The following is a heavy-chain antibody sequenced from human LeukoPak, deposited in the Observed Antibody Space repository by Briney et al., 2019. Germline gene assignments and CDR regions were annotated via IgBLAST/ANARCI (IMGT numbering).Heavy chain of an antibody. J-gene: IGHJ4*02. V-gene: IGHV3-23*01. CDR3: AKAGDYGSGSYSFDY. D-gene: IGHD3-10*01. CDR1: GFTFSSYA. Sequence: GGSLRLSCAASGFTFSSYAMSWVRQAPGKGLEWVSAISGNGGSTHYADSVKGRFTISRDNSKNTLYLQMNSLRAEDTAVYYCAKAGDYGSGSYSFDYWGQGTLVTVSS. CDR2: ISGNGGST.